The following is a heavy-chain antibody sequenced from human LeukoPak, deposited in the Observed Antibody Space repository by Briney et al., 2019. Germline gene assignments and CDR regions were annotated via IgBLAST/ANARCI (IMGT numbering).Heavy chain of an antibody. D-gene: IGHD6-6*01. CDR1: GGSISSYY. V-gene: IGHV4-59*08. CDR3: ARLSSSSRYYYYMDV. Sequence: SETLSLTCTVSGGSISSYYWSWIRQPPGKGLEWIGYIYYSGSTNYNPSLKSRVTISVDTSKNQFSLKLSSVTAADTAVYYCARLSSSSRYYYYMDVWGKGTTVTVSS. J-gene: IGHJ6*03. CDR2: IYYSGST.